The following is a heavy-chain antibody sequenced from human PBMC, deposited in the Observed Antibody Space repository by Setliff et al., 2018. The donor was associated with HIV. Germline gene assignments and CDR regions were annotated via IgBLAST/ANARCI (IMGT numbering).Heavy chain of an antibody. CDR3: ARGLNYYGSGSYLPLGY. V-gene: IGHV4-39*01. CDR2: IYYSGST. D-gene: IGHD3-10*01. Sequence: PSETLSLTCAVSNGSISRSSYYWGLIRQPPGKGPEWVGSIYYSGSTYYSPSLKSRVTISVDTSKRQFFLHLTSVTAADTAVYFCARGLNYYGSGSYLPLGYWGQGTLVTVSS. J-gene: IGHJ4*02. CDR1: NGSISRSSYY.